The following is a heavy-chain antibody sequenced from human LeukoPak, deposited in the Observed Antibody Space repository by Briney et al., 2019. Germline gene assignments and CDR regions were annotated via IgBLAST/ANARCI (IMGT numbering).Heavy chain of an antibody. CDR2: IYYSGST. J-gene: IGHJ4*02. D-gene: IGHD3-9*01. V-gene: IGHV4-59*01. CDR3: ARGLKFYDILTAYYTFPYFDY. CDR1: GGSLSSYY. Sequence: SETLSLTCTVSGGSLSSYYWTWIRQPSGKGLEWIGYIYYSGSTNYNPSLKSRVTISVDTSKNQFSLKLSSVTVADTAVYYCARGLKFYDILTAYYTFPYFDYWGQGALVTVSS.